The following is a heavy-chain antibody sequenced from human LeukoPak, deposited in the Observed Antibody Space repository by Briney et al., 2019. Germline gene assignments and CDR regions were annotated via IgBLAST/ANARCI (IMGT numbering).Heavy chain of an antibody. D-gene: IGHD6-13*01. V-gene: IGHV1-2*02. CDR3: ARAGAPGIAAGGDFDY. CDR1: GYTFTGYY. J-gene: IGHJ4*01. CDR2: INPNSGGT. Sequence: GASVKVSCKASGYTFTGYYMHWVRQAPGQGLEWMGWINPNSGGTNYAQKFQGRVTMTRDTSISTAYMELSRLRSDDTAVYYCARAGAPGIAAGGDFDYWGQGTLVTVPS.